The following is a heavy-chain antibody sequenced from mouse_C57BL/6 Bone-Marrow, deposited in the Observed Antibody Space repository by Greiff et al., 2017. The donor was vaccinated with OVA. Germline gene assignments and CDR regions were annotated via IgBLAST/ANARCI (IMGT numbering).Heavy chain of an antibody. V-gene: IGHV1-76*01. CDR3: ARARDYYGRSPFDY. CDR2: IYPGSGNT. Sequence: VQGVESGAELVRPGASVKLSCKASGYTFTDYYINWVKQRPGQGLEWIARIYPGSGNTYYNEKFKGKATLTAEKSSSTAYMQLSSLTSEDSAVYFCARARDYYGRSPFDYWGQGTTLTVSS. CDR1: GYTFTDYY. D-gene: IGHD1-1*01. J-gene: IGHJ2*01.